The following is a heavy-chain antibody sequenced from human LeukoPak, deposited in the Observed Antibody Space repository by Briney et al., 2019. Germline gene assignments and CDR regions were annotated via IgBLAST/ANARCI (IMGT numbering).Heavy chain of an antibody. Sequence: PGGSLRLSCATSGFTFSRYNMNWVRQAPGKGLEWVAFIRYDGSNKYYADSVQGRFTISRDNSKNTLYLQMNSLRAEDTAVYYCAREQVRGVALIDYYYYYMDVWGKGTTVTISS. CDR1: GFTFSRYN. CDR3: AREQVRGVALIDYYYYYMDV. V-gene: IGHV3-30*02. J-gene: IGHJ6*03. D-gene: IGHD3-10*01. CDR2: IRYDGSNK.